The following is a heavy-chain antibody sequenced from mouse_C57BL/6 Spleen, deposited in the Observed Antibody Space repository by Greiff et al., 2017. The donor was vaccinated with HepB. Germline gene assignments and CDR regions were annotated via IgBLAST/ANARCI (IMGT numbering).Heavy chain of an antibody. CDR2: IYPGSGST. J-gene: IGHJ1*03. V-gene: IGHV1-55*01. CDR3: ARGFYYGSSSGGYFDV. Sequence: VQLQQPGAELVKPGASVKMSCKASGYTFTSYWITWVKQRPGQGLEWIGDIYPGSGSTNYNEKFKSKATLTVDTSSSTAYMQLSSLTSEDSAVYYAARGFYYGSSSGGYFDVWGTGTTVTVSS. D-gene: IGHD1-1*01. CDR1: GYTFTSYW.